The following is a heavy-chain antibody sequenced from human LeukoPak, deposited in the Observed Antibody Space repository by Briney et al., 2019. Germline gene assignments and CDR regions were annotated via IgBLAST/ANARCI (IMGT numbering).Heavy chain of an antibody. Sequence: GGSLRLSSTASGFTFSSYWMNWVRQAPGKGLEWVANIKEDGSEQYYVDSVKGRFTISRDNAKNSLHLQMNSLRAEDTAVYYCARGNYDILTGAYYYYYGMDVWGQGTTVTVSS. V-gene: IGHV3-7*03. CDR2: IKEDGSEQ. CDR1: GFTFSSYW. CDR3: ARGNYDILTGAYYYYYGMDV. J-gene: IGHJ6*02. D-gene: IGHD3-9*01.